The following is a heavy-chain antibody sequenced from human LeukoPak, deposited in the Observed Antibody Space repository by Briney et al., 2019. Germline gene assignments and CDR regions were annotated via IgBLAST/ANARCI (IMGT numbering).Heavy chain of an antibody. CDR1: GFTVSGNY. V-gene: IGHV3-53*01. CDR3: ARRAGGYSHPYDY. D-gene: IGHD4-23*01. J-gene: IGHJ4*02. Sequence: PGGSLRLSCAVSGFTVSGNYMSWVRQAPGKGLEWVSLIYSGGTTYYADSVKGRFTISRDNSKNTLYLQMNSLRAEDTAVHYCARRAGGYSHPYDYWGQGILVTVSS. CDR2: IYSGGTT.